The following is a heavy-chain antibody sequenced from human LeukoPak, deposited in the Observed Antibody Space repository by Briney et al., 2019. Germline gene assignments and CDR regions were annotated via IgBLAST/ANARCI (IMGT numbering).Heavy chain of an antibody. V-gene: IGHV3-74*01. J-gene: IGHJ3*02. Sequence: PGGSLRLSCAASGFTFSTYWMHWVRQAPGKGLVWVSRINTNGSSTFYADSVKGRFTISRDNAKSTLHLQMNSLRAEDTAVYYCARVYYTGAGGAFDIWGQGTMVTVS. D-gene: IGHD3-10*01. CDR3: ARVYYTGAGGAFDI. CDR1: GFTFSTYW. CDR2: INTNGSST.